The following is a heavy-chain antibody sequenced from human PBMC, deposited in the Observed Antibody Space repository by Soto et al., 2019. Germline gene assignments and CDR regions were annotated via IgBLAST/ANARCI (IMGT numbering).Heavy chain of an antibody. J-gene: IGHJ6*03. D-gene: IGHD3-10*01. CDR3: ARDTRYYYGSGSYPKYYYMDV. V-gene: IGHV3-66*01. CDR1: GFTVSSNY. CDR2: IYSGGST. Sequence: EVQLVESGGGLVQPGGSLRLSCAASGFTVSSNYMSWARQAPGKGLEWVSVIYSGGSTYYADSVKGRFTISRDNSKNTLYLQMNSLRAEDTAVYYCARDTRYYYGSGSYPKYYYMDVWGKGTTVTVSS.